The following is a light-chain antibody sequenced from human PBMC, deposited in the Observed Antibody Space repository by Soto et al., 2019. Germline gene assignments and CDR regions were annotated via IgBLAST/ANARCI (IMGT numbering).Light chain of an antibody. V-gene: IGKV1-5*01. Sequence: DIEMTQSPSTLSASVGDRVTITCRASQTIRRWLAWYQQRPGKAPKVLIYDASTLESGVPARFSGSGSGTKFTLTISSLQPEDSATYYCQHYNSDPWTFGQGTKVEIK. CDR1: QTIRRW. CDR2: DAS. CDR3: QHYNSDPWT. J-gene: IGKJ1*01.